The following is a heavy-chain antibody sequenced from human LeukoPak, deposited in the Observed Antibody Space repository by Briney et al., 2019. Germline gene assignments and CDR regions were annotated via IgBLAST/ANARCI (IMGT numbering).Heavy chain of an antibody. J-gene: IGHJ4*02. V-gene: IGHV3-23*01. CDR3: AHPSTPDYGGLDY. D-gene: IGHD4-17*01. CDR2: ITGSGGSI. Sequence: GGSLRLSCVASGFTFRLYVMTWVRQAPGKGLEWVSAITGSGGSIYYADSARGRFTISRDNSKNTLYQQMNSLRAEDTAVYYCAHPSTPDYGGLDYWGQGTLVTVSS. CDR1: GFTFRLYV.